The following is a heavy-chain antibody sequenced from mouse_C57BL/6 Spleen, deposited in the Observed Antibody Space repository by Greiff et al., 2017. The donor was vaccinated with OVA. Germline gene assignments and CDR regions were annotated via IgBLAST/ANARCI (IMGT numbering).Heavy chain of an antibody. CDR1: GYAFSSSW. J-gene: IGHJ2*01. Sequence: VQLQESGPELVKPGASVKISCKASGYAFSSSWMNWVKQRPGKGLEWIGRIYPGDGDTNYNGKFKGKATLTADKSSSTAYMQLSSLTSEDSAVYFCARDYYYGSSCYFDYWGQGTTLTVSS. D-gene: IGHD1-1*01. V-gene: IGHV1-82*01. CDR2: IYPGDGDT. CDR3: ARDYYYGSSCYFDY.